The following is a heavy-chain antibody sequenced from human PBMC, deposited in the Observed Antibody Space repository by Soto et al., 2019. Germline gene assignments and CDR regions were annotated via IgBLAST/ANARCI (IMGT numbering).Heavy chain of an antibody. Sequence: QVQLVPSGAEVKKPGASVKVSCKASGYTFTSYGISWVRQAPGQGLEWMGWISAYNGNTKYVQKFQGRVTMTTDTSTSTASMELRSLRSDDTAVYYCARDAAAGLNDYWGQGTLFTVAS. CDR2: ISAYNGNT. V-gene: IGHV1-18*01. J-gene: IGHJ4*02. CDR1: GYTFTSYG. D-gene: IGHD6-13*01. CDR3: ARDAAAGLNDY.